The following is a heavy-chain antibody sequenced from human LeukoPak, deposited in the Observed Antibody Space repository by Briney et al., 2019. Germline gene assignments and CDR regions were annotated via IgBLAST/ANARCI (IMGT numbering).Heavy chain of an antibody. J-gene: IGHJ6*02. V-gene: IGHV3-30-3*01. CDR1: GYTFTSYD. CDR3: AKDLFPAGVRGVIIKYGMDV. D-gene: IGHD3-10*01. Sequence: PGRSLRLSCAASGYTFTSYDIHWVRQAPGKGLEWVAVISSDGSSKYYADSVKGRFTISRDNSKNTLYLQMNSLRAEDTAVYYCAKDLFPAGVRGVIIKYGMDVWGQGTTVTVSS. CDR2: ISSDGSSK.